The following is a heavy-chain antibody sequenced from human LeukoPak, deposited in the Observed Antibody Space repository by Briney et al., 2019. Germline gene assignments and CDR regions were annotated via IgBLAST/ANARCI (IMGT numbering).Heavy chain of an antibody. CDR2: ISYDGSNK. Sequence: GGSLRLSCAASGFTFSNYGMHWVRQAPGKALEWVAVISYDGSNKYYPDSVKGRFTISRDNSKDTVYVQMNSLRAEDTAVYYCAKEEFYYGSGSAQDAFDMWGQGTMVTVSS. V-gene: IGHV3-30*18. CDR3: AKEEFYYGSGSAQDAFDM. D-gene: IGHD3-10*01. J-gene: IGHJ3*02. CDR1: GFTFSNYG.